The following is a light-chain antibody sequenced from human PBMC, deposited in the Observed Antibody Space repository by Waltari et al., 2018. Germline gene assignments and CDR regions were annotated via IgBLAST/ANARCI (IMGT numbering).Light chain of an antibody. Sequence: EIVLTQSPGTLSLSPGERVTLSCRASQTVISSYLAWYQQKPGQAPRLLIYETSGRATGIPDRFSGSRSGTDFTLTISRLEPEDSAVYYCQQYGSSPRYTFGQGTKLEIK. J-gene: IGKJ2*01. CDR2: ETS. CDR1: QTVISSY. V-gene: IGKV3-20*01. CDR3: QQYGSSPRYT.